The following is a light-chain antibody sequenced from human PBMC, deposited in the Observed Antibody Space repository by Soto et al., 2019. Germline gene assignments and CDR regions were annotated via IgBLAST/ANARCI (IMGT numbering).Light chain of an antibody. CDR1: QKISSY. J-gene: IGKJ4*01. Sequence: EIVLTQSPGTLSLSPGERATLSCRASQKISSYLAWYQQKPGQAPRLLIYDASNRATGIPARFSGSGSGTDFTLTTSSLEPEDFAVYDCQQRSNWPPLTFGGGTKVEIK. CDR3: QQRSNWPPLT. V-gene: IGKV3-11*01. CDR2: DAS.